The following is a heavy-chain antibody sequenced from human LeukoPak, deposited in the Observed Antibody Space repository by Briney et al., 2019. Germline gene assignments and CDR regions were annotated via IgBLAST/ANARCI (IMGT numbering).Heavy chain of an antibody. CDR1: GYTFTSYY. CDR2: INPSGGST. D-gene: IGHD4-23*01. Sequence: ASVKVSCKASGYTFTSYYMHWVRQAPGQGLEWMGIINPSGGSTSYAQKFQGRVTMTRDTSTSTVYMELSRLRSEDTAAYYCARGYLGGWFDPCGQGTLVTVSS. J-gene: IGHJ5*02. CDR3: ARGYLGGWFDP. V-gene: IGHV1-46*01.